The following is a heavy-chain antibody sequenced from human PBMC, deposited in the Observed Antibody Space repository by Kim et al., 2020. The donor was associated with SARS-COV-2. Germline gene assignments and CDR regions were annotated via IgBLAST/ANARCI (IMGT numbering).Heavy chain of an antibody. J-gene: IGHJ6*02. V-gene: IGHV3-48*02. Sequence: GGSLRLSCAASGFTFSSYSMNWVRQAPGKGLEWVSYISSSSSTIYYADSVKGRFTISRDNAKNSLYLQMNSLRDEDTAVYYCARPSIIAVADYYYGMDVWGQGTTVTVSS. CDR1: GFTFSSYS. D-gene: IGHD6-19*01. CDR3: ARPSIIAVADYYYGMDV. CDR2: ISSSSSTI.